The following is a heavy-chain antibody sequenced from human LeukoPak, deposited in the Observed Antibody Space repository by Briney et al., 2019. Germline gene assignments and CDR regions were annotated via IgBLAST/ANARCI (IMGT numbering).Heavy chain of an antibody. J-gene: IGHJ4*02. CDR2: ISNDGSRK. D-gene: IGHD3-3*01. V-gene: IGHV3-30*03. CDR1: GFTFSRHG. CDR3: ARDRAWNYFDY. Sequence: PGGSLRLSCAPSGFTFSRHGMHWVRRAPGKGLGWVAIISNDGSRKYYAHSVEGRFTISRDNSKNTLYLQMDSLRAEDTAVYYCARDRAWNYFDYWGQGTLVTVSS.